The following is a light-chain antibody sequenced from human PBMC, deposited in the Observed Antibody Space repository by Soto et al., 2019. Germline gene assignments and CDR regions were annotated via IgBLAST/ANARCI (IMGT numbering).Light chain of an antibody. CDR1: STDVGRYNY. Sequence: QSVLTQPASVSGSPGQSITISCTGTSTDVGRYNYFSWYQQHPGKAPKLMIYDDSNRPSGVSNRFSASKSVNTASLTISGLQAEEAADYYCTSYTSITTWVFGGGTKLTVL. V-gene: IGLV2-14*01. J-gene: IGLJ3*02. CDR2: DDS. CDR3: TSYTSITTWV.